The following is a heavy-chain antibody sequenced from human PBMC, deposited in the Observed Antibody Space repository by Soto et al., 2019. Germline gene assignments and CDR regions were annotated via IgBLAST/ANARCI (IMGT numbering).Heavy chain of an antibody. V-gene: IGHV4-39*01. Sequence: PSETLSLTCTVSGDSITSSSFSWGWIRQPPGKGLEWIGSIHYSGSTYYNPSLKSRVTISVDTSKNQFSLRLSSMTAADTAVYYCATRQGTGTTGAFDIWGQGTMVTVSS. CDR1: GDSITSSSFS. J-gene: IGHJ3*02. CDR3: ATRQGTGTTGAFDI. CDR2: IHYSGST. D-gene: IGHD1-7*01.